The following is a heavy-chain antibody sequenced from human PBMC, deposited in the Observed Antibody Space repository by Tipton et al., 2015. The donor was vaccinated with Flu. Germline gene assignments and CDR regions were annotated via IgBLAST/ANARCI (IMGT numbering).Heavy chain of an antibody. D-gene: IGHD3-10*01. CDR3: ARTYGPFNWFDP. J-gene: IGHJ5*02. CDR1: GDSIGSHYY. Sequence: TLSLTCSVSGDSIGSHYYWAWIRQPPGKALEWIGNVRQTGNTYYNPSLTSRVTIAVDRPKNHFSLRLNSVTAADTALYYCARTYGPFNWFDPWGQGTLVTVSS. V-gene: IGHV4-38-2*01. CDR2: VRQTGNT.